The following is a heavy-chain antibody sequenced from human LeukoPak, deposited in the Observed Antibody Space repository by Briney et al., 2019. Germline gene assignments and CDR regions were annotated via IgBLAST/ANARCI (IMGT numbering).Heavy chain of an antibody. D-gene: IGHD4-17*01. CDR2: IYSGGST. J-gene: IGHJ2*01. Sequence: GGXLRLSCAGSGFTFSSNYMSWVRQAPGKGLEGVSVIYSGGSTYYTDSVKGRLTISRDNSKNKRYLRMKRRRAEDTAVDYCARDYDYGDYGDWYFDLWGRGTLVTVSS. CDR1: GFTFSSNY. V-gene: IGHV3-53*01. CDR3: ARDYDYGDYGDWYFDL.